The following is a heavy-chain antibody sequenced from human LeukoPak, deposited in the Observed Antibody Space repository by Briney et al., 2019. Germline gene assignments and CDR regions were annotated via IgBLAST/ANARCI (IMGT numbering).Heavy chain of an antibody. CDR2: ISSSGSTI. Sequence: GGSLRLSCAASGFTFSDYYMSWIRQAPGKGLEWVSYISSSGSTIYYADSVKGRFTISRDNAKNSLYLQMNSLRAEDTAVYYCAREPSSSLSDAFDIRGQGTMVTVSS. CDR3: AREPSSSLSDAFDI. CDR1: GFTFSDYY. D-gene: IGHD6-13*01. V-gene: IGHV3-11*04. J-gene: IGHJ3*02.